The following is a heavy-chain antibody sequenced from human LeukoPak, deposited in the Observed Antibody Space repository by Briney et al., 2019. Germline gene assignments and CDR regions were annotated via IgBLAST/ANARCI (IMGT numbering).Heavy chain of an antibody. V-gene: IGHV3-7*01. J-gene: IGHJ3*02. Sequence: GGSLRLSCAASGFSLSNYWISWVRQAPGKGLEWVANIKLDGSEKYYVNSVKGRFTISRDNAKNSLNLQMNSLRAEDTAVYYCARGATYYYDSSGYYPTAAFDIWGQGTMVTVSS. CDR2: IKLDGSEK. D-gene: IGHD3-22*01. CDR3: ARGATYYYDSSGYYPTAAFDI. CDR1: GFSLSNYW.